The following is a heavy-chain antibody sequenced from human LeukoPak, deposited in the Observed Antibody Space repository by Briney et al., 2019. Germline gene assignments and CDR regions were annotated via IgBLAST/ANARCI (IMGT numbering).Heavy chain of an antibody. D-gene: IGHD3-10*01. CDR2: IYHNGRT. Sequence: PSETLSLTCTVSGASFSNDYWSWVRQAPGKGLEWIGYIYHNGRTNYSPSLKSRITMSIDTSQNQFSLKLTSVTAADTAVYYCARAGGYGSGNSAWGQGTLVTVSS. CDR3: ARAGGYGSGNSA. CDR1: GASFSNDY. J-gene: IGHJ5*02. V-gene: IGHV4-59*01.